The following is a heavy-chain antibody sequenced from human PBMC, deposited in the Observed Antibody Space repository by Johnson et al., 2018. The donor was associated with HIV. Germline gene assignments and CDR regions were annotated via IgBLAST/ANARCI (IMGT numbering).Heavy chain of an antibody. CDR1: GFTFSRYD. CDR3: ARGSSYYYDSSGYAFDI. D-gene: IGHD3-22*01. Sequence: VQLVESGGGLVQPGGSLRLSCSASGFTFSRYDMHWVRQATGKGLEWVSAIGTAGDTYYPGSVKGRFTISRENAKNSLYLQMNSLRAGDTAVYYCARGSSYYYDSSGYAFDIWGQGTMVTVSS. J-gene: IGHJ3*02. V-gene: IGHV3-13*01. CDR2: IGTAGDT.